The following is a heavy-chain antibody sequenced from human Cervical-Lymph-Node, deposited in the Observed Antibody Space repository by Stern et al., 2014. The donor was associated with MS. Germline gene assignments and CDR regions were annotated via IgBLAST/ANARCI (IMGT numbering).Heavy chain of an antibody. Sequence: EVQLEESGGGLVQPGRSLRLSCAASGFTFDDYAMHWVRQAPGKGLQWVSGISWNSGSIGYADSVKGRFTISRDNAKNSLYLQMNSLRAEDTALYYCAKALGYSYGLLGVDYWGQGTLVTVSS. CDR2: ISWNSGSI. J-gene: IGHJ4*02. CDR3: AKALGYSYGLLGVDY. V-gene: IGHV3-9*01. CDR1: GFTFDDYA. D-gene: IGHD5-18*01.